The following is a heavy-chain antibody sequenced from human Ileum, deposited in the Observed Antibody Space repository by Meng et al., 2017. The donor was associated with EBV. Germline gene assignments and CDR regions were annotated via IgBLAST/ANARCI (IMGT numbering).Heavy chain of an antibody. CDR2: IYHSGSA. V-gene: IGHV4-4*02. Sequence: QVHLQGSGPGLVKPSGTLSLTCAVSGASIISSNWWTWVRQTPGKGLEWIGEIYHSGSANYNPSFKSRATISVDKSKNQFSLTLKSVTAADTAVYYCMRDLLILERTEVWGRGTLVTVSS. CDR3: MRDLLILERTEV. J-gene: IGHJ2*01. D-gene: IGHD3-3*01. CDR1: GASIISSNW.